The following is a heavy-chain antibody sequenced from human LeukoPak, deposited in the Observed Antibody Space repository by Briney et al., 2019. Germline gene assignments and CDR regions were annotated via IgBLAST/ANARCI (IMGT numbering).Heavy chain of an antibody. Sequence: PSETLSLTCTVSGGSISSYYWSWIRQPAGKGLEWIGRIYTSGSTNYNPSLKSRVTMSVDTSKNQFSLKLSSVTAADTAVYYCAGTRGGWRLDAFDIWGQGTMVTVSS. D-gene: IGHD6-19*01. J-gene: IGHJ3*02. CDR2: IYTSGST. CDR1: GGSISSYY. V-gene: IGHV4-4*07. CDR3: AGTRGGWRLDAFDI.